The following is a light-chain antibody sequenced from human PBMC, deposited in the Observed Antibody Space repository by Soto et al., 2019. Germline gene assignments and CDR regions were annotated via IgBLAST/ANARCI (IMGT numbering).Light chain of an antibody. CDR2: TDY. J-gene: IGLJ3*02. V-gene: IGLV1-44*01. Sequence: QSVLTQPPSASGTPGQRVIISCSGSNSNIGTYTVNWYQQLPGTAPKPLIYTDYQRPSGVPDRFSGSRSGTSASLAISGLQSEDEADYYCASWDDSLSGGVFGGGTQLTVL. CDR1: NSNIGTYT. CDR3: ASWDDSLSGGV.